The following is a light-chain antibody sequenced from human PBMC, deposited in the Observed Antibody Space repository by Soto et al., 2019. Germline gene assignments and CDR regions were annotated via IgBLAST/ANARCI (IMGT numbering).Light chain of an antibody. CDR1: QSVGSN. CDR2: GAS. CDR3: QQYSSSPPFT. Sequence: ETVMTQSPATLSVSPWERATLSCRSSQSVGSNLAWYQQKPGQAPRLLIYGASSRATGIPDRFSGSGSGTDFTLTISRLEPEDFAVYYCQQYSSSPPFTFGPGTKVDIK. J-gene: IGKJ3*01. V-gene: IGKV3-20*01.